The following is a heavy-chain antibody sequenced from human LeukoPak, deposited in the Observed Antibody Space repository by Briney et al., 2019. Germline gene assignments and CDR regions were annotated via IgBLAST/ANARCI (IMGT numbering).Heavy chain of an antibody. CDR3: ARGDSSGYHCYFDS. V-gene: IGHV3-48*02. Sequence: GGSLRLSCEGSGFTFRRNSMNWVRQAPGKGLEWVSFISSSGTIYCADSVKGRFTISRDNAENSLYLQMNSLRDEDTAVYYCARGDSSGYHCYFDSWGQGTLVTVSS. CDR1: GFTFRRNS. CDR2: ISSSGTI. D-gene: IGHD3-22*01. J-gene: IGHJ4*02.